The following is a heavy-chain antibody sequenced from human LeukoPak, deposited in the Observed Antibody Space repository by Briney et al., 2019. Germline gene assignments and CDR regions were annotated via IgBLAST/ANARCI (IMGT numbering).Heavy chain of an antibody. J-gene: IGHJ4*02. V-gene: IGHV1-18*01. CDR2: TSAYNGNT. Sequence: ASVKVSCKASGYTFTSYGISWVRQAPGQGLERMGWTSAYNGNTNYAQKLQGRVTMTTDTSTSTAYMELRSLRSDDTAVYYCARDGLRIAARPYYFDYWGQGTLVTVSS. CDR3: ARDGLRIAARPYYFDY. CDR1: GYTFTSYG. D-gene: IGHD6-6*01.